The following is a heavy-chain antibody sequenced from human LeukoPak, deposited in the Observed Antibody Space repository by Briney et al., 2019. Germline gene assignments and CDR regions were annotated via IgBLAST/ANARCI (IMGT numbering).Heavy chain of an antibody. CDR1: GFTFTNYA. CDR3: ARVLGIYYDTPNGGYFDY. D-gene: IGHD3-22*01. J-gene: IGHJ4*02. V-gene: IGHV3-23*01. Sequence: GGSLRLSCAASGFTFTNYAMTWVRQAPGRGLEWVSAISGTGDSTYYAASVKGRFTISRDNSKNTLYLQMNSLRAEDTAVYYCARVLGIYYDTPNGGYFDYWGQGTLVTVSS. CDR2: ISGTGDST.